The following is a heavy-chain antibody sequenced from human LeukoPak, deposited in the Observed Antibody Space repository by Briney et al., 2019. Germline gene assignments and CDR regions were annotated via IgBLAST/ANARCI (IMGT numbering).Heavy chain of an antibody. V-gene: IGHV2-5*02. CDR3: AHRRRYFGFS. D-gene: IGHD3-9*01. Sequence: VSGPTLVNPTQTLTLTCTFSGFSLNTDGVGVGRIRQPPGKALEWLALIYWDDDKRYSPSLKSRLTINKDSSKNQVVLTMTNMDPVDTARYYCAHRRRYFGFSWGQGTLVTVSS. J-gene: IGHJ5*02. CDR2: IYWDDDK. CDR1: GFSLNTDGVG.